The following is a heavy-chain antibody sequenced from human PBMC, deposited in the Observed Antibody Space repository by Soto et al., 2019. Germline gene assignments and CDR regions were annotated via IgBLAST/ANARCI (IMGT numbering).Heavy chain of an antibody. V-gene: IGHV3-66*01. CDR3: ARRSGYTYGTFAP. Sequence: EVQLVESGGGLVQPGGSLRLSCAASGFTVSSHYMGWVRQAPGKGLQWVSVIYSGGSTYYEDSVKGRFTISRDSSKNTLYLQMNSLRAEDTAVYYCARRSGYTYGTFAPWGQGTLVTVSS. J-gene: IGHJ5*02. D-gene: IGHD5-18*01. CDR1: GFTVSSHY. CDR2: IYSGGST.